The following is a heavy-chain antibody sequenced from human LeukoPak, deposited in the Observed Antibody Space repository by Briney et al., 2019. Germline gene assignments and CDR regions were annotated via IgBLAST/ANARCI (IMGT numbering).Heavy chain of an antibody. CDR3: AREGALRGIYYYYYMDV. V-gene: IGHV4-4*07. CDR2: IYTSGST. Sequence: SETLSLTCTVSGGSISSYYWSWIRQPAGKGLEWIGRIYTSGSTNYNPSLKSRVTMSVDTSKNQFSLKLSSVTAADTAVYYCAREGALRGIYYYYYMDVWGKGTTATVSS. J-gene: IGHJ6*03. CDR1: GGSISSYY.